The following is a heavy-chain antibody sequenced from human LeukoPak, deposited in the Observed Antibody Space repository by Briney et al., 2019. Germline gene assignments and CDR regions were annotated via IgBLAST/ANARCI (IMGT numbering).Heavy chain of an antibody. CDR2: INHSGST. V-gene: IGHV4-34*01. Sequence: PSETLSLTCAVYGGSFSGYYWSWIRQPPGKGLEWIGEINHSGSTNYNPSLKSRVTISVDTSKNQFSLKLSSVTAADTAVYYCAREASQKGAHYMDVWGKGTTVTISS. CDR3: AREASQKGAHYMDV. CDR1: GGSFSGYY. J-gene: IGHJ6*03. D-gene: IGHD3-16*01.